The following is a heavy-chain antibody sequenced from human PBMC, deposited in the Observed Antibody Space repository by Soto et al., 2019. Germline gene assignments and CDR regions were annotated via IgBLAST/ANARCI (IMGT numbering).Heavy chain of an antibody. D-gene: IGHD3-16*01. CDR2: MNAKSGDT. CDR1: GFTFSDFD. Sequence: QAHLEQSGAEVKRPGASVKVSSKASGFTFSDFDINWLRQASGQGPEWMGWMNAKSGDTFFAQRFQGKFNMTWDTSLSTAYMEVGSLTSDATAMYYCARGNPFNYAGFDVWGQGTTVAVSS. CDR3: ARGNPFNYAGFDV. J-gene: IGHJ6*02. V-gene: IGHV1-8*01.